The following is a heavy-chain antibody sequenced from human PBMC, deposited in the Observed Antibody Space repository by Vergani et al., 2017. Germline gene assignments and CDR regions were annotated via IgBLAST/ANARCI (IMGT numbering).Heavy chain of an antibody. V-gene: IGHV3-66*02. CDR3: ARAAYYYYMDV. CDR1: GFTVSSNY. CDR2: IYSGGST. Sequence: VQLVESGGGVVQPGRSLRLSCAASGFTVSSNYMSWVRQAPGKGLEWVSVIYSGGSTYYADSVKGRFTISRDNSKNTLYLQMNSLRAEDTAVYYCARAAYYYYMDVWGKGTTVTVSS. D-gene: IGHD6-25*01. J-gene: IGHJ6*03.